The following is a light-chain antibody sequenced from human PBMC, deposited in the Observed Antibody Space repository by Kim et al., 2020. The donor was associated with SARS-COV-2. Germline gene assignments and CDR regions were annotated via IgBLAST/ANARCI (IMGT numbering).Light chain of an antibody. CDR3: SSYAGTNNVL. J-gene: IGLJ2*01. Sequence: GQSDAISCTGTNSDVGAYNYVSWYQQNPGKAPKLMSYELDKRPSGVPDRFSGAKAGNTASLTVSGLQAEDEADYYCSSYAGTNNVLFGGGTQLTVL. CDR2: ELD. CDR1: NSDVGAYNY. V-gene: IGLV2-8*01.